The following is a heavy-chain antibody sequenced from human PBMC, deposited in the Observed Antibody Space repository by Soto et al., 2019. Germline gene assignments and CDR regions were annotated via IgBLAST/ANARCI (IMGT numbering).Heavy chain of an antibody. V-gene: IGHV3-74*01. CDR1: GFTFSNYW. CDR3: AKVKSGSYDWFDP. Sequence: EVQLVESGGGLVQPGGSLRLSCVASGFTFSNYWMHWVRQAPGKGLVWVSRINTDGSRTTYADSVKGRLTISRDNAKNTLYLQMNSLGAEDTAVYYCAKVKSGSYDWFDPWGQGTLVTVSS. CDR2: INTDGSRT. D-gene: IGHD3-10*01. J-gene: IGHJ5*02.